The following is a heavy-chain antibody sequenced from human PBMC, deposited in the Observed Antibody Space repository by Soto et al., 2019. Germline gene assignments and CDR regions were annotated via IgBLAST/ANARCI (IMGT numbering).Heavy chain of an antibody. CDR3: ARDLITTTVAYDALDI. J-gene: IGHJ3*02. CDR1: GDSLTRNY. D-gene: IGHD4-17*01. CDR2: IHNGRST. Sequence: PSETLSLTCTVSGDSLTRNYWSWIRQPPGKGLEWLAYIHNGRSTNYNPSLKSRVTISLDTSKNRFSLKLSSVTAADTAVYYCARDLITTTVAYDALDIWGQGTMVTVSS. V-gene: IGHV4-59*01.